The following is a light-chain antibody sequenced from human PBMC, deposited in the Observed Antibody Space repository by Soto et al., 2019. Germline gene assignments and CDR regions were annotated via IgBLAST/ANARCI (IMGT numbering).Light chain of an antibody. CDR2: DAS. V-gene: IGKV3-11*01. CDR1: QSVSSY. Sequence: EIVLTQSPATLSLSPGERATLSCRASQSVSSYLAWYQQKPGQAPRLLIYDASNRATGIPARFSGSGSGTDFTLTISSLEPEDFAIYYCQRRSNWPPVTFGGGTKVESK. J-gene: IGKJ4*01. CDR3: QRRSNWPPVT.